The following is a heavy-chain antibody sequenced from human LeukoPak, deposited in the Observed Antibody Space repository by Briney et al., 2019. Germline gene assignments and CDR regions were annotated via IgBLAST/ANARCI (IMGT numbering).Heavy chain of an antibody. D-gene: IGHD6-19*01. CDR3: ARHRTSGWGLDY. CDR2: ISTSGST. Sequence: PSEALSLTCTVPGRSIISTGYYSGWIRQPPGKGLEWIGYISTSGSTNYNPSLQSRVTTSVDTSKNQLSLKLSSVTDADTAVYYCARHRTSGWGLDYWGQGTHVTVS. CDR1: GRSIISTGYY. V-gene: IGHV4-61*05. J-gene: IGHJ4*02.